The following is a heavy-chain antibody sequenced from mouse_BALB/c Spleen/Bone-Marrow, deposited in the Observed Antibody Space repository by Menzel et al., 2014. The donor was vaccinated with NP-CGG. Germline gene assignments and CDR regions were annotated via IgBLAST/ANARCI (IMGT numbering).Heavy chain of an antibody. V-gene: IGHV5-6*01. Sequence: EVHLVESGGDLVKPGGSLKLSCVASGFTFSSYGMSWVRQTPDKRLEWVATISSGGSSTYYPASVKGRFTISRDNAKSTLYLQMSSLNSEDTAMYYCTRRPLQANSYFDCWGLGTTLTVSS. D-gene: IGHD3-2*02. CDR2: ISSGGSST. CDR1: GFTFSSYG. J-gene: IGHJ2*01. CDR3: TRRPLQANSYFDC.